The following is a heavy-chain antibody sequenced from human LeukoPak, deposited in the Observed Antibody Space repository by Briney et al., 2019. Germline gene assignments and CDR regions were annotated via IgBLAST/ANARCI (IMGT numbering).Heavy chain of an antibody. Sequence: SETLSLTCTVSGGSISSYYWSWIRQPAGKGLEWIGRIYTSGSTNYNPSLKSRVTMSVDTSKNQFSLKLSSVTAADTAVYYCARDKDDILTPNAFDIWGQGTMVTVSS. J-gene: IGHJ3*02. CDR2: IYTSGST. V-gene: IGHV4-4*07. CDR3: ARDKDDILTPNAFDI. CDR1: GGSISSYY. D-gene: IGHD3-9*01.